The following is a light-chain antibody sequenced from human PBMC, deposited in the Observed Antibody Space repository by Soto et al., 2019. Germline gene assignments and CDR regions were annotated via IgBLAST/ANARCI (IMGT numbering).Light chain of an antibody. V-gene: IGLV2-18*02. CDR3: SSFTTSSTYV. J-gene: IGLJ1*01. Sequence: QSALTQPPSVSGSPGQSVAISCSGSSSDVGSNNRVSWYRQSPGTAPKLMIYDVTNRPSGVPDRFSGSKSGNTASLTISGLQAEDEADYYCSSFTTSSTYVFGTGTKLTVL. CDR2: DVT. CDR1: SSDVGSNNR.